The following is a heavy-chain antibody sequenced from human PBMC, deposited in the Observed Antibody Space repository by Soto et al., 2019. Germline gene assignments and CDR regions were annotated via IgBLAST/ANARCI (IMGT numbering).Heavy chain of an antibody. D-gene: IGHD3-9*01. Sequence: EVQLVESGGGLVKPGGSLRLSCAASGFTFSSYDMHWVRQATGKGLEWVSAIGTAGDPYYPGSVKGRFTISRENAKNSLYLQMNSLRAGDTAVYYCARGADILTGYGHWYFDLWGRGTLVTVSS. CDR2: IGTAGDP. V-gene: IGHV3-13*05. CDR1: GFTFSSYD. CDR3: ARGADILTGYGHWYFDL. J-gene: IGHJ2*01.